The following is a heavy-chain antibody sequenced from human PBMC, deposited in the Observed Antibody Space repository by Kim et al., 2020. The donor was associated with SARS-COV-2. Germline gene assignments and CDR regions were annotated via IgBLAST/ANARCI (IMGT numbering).Heavy chain of an antibody. Sequence: SETLSLTCAVYGGSFSGYYWSWIRQPPGKGLEWIGEINHSGSTNYNPSLKSRVTISVDTSKNQFSLKLSSVTAADTAVYYCARGPYYGSGRNDYWGQGTLVTVSS. J-gene: IGHJ4*02. CDR2: INHSGST. CDR3: ARGPYYGSGRNDY. CDR1: GGSFSGYY. D-gene: IGHD3-10*01. V-gene: IGHV4-34*01.